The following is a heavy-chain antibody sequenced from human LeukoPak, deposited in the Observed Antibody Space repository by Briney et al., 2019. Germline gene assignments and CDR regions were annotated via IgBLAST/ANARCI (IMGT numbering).Heavy chain of an antibody. CDR1: GYTFTGNH. D-gene: IGHD3-10*01. V-gene: IGHV1-2*02. J-gene: IGHJ3*02. Sequence: GASVKVSCKASGYTFTGNHMYWVRQAPGQGLECMGWISPKTGDTHYAQNFQGRVTMTRDTSISTAYMELSRLTSDDTAVYYCAREVGINAFDIWGQGTMATVSS. CDR3: AREVGINAFDI. CDR2: ISPKTGDT.